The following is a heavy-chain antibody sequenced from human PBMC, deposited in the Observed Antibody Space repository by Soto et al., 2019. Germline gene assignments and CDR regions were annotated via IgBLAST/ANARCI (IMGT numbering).Heavy chain of an antibody. CDR3: ARETDCSSTSCYGGYYYYYMDV. CDR1: GFTFSSYS. Sequence: PGGSLRLSCAASGFTFSSYSMNWVRQAPGKGLEWVSSISSSSSYIYYADSVKGRFTISRDNAKNSLYLQMNSLRAEDTAVYYCARETDCSSTSCYGGYYYYYMDVWGKGTSLTVSS. D-gene: IGHD2-2*01. J-gene: IGHJ6*03. CDR2: ISSSSSYI. V-gene: IGHV3-21*01.